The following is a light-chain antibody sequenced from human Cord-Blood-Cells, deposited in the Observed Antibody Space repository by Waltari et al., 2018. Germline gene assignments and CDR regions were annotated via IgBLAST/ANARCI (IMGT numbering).Light chain of an antibody. CDR2: DTS. CDR1: TGAVTSGHY. Sequence: QAVVTQEPSLTVSPGGTVTLTCGSSTGAVTSGHYPYWFQQKPGQAPRPLLYDTSNKPSLTPARFAGSLLGGKAALTLSGAQPEDEAEYYCLLSYSGAWVFGGGTKLTVL. V-gene: IGLV7-46*01. CDR3: LLSYSGAWV. J-gene: IGLJ3*02.